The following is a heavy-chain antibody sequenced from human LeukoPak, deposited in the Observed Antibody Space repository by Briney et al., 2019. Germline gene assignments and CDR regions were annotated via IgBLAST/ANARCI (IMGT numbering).Heavy chain of an antibody. V-gene: IGHV3-48*03. Sequence: GGSLRLSCAASGFTFSSYEMNWVRQAPGKGLEWVSYISSSGSTRYYADSVKGRFTFSRDNAKNSLYLQMNSLRAEDTAVYYCARHRTASDYWGQGTLVTVSS. D-gene: IGHD3-16*02. CDR1: GFTFSSYE. J-gene: IGHJ4*02. CDR2: ISSSGSTR. CDR3: ARHRTASDY.